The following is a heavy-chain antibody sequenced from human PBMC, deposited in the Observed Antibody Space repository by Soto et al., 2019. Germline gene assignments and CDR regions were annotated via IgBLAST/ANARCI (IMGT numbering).Heavy chain of an antibody. Sequence: KVSCKSSGYYITVYYINWVGQTPGQGIDRMGWINPKRRDTRYSQRFQGRVTMTRDTSISTAYMELSSLRSDDTAVYYCALEGSETSCPIDVWAQGTLVSV. D-gene: IGHD2-2*01. CDR2: INPKRRDT. CDR3: ALEGSETSCPIDV. CDR1: GYYITVYY. J-gene: IGHJ4*02. V-gene: IGHV1-2*02.